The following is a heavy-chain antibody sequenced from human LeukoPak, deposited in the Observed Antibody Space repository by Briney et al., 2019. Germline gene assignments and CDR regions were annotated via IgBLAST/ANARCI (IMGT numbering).Heavy chain of an antibody. CDR2: INPSGGST. V-gene: IGHV1-46*01. CDR3: AKCRVSSSGSADY. D-gene: IGHD6-19*01. J-gene: IGHJ4*02. CDR1: GYTFTSYY. Sequence: ASVKVSCKASGYTFTSYYMHWVRQAPGQGLEWMGKINPSGGSTTYAQKFQGRVTMTRDTSTSTVYMELSSLRSEDTAVYYCAKCRVSSSGSADYWGQGTLSPSPQ.